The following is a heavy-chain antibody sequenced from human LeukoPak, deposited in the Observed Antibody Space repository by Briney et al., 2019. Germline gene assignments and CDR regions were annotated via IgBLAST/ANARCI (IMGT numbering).Heavy chain of an antibody. J-gene: IGHJ6*03. D-gene: IGHD2-2*01. CDR1: GGSISSGSYY. CDR3: ASSHHRYCSSTSCYYYYMDV. CDR2: IYTSGST. V-gene: IGHV4-61*02. Sequence: PSQTLSLTCTVSGGSISSGSYYWSWIRQPAGKELEWIGRIYTSGSTNYNPSLKSRVTISVDTSKNQFSLKLSSVTAADTAVYYCASSHHRYCSSTSCYYYYMDVWGKGTTVTVSS.